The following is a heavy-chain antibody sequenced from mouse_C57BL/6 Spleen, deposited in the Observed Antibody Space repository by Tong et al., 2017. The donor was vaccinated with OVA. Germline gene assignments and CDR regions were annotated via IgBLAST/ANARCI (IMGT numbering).Heavy chain of an antibody. CDR1: GYTFSSYW. J-gene: IGHJ3*01. V-gene: IGHV1-9*01. CDR2: ILPGSGST. D-gene: IGHD1-1*01. Sequence: VQLQESGAELMKPGASVKISCKATGYTFSSYWIEWVKQRPGHGLEWIGEILPGSGSTNYNEKFKGKATFTADTSSNTAYMQLSSLTSEDSAVYYCARDTTVVATDYWGQGTLVTVSA. CDR3: ARDTTVVATDY.